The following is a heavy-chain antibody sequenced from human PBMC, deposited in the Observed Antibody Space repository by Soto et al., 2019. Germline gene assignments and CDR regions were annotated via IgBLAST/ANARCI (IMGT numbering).Heavy chain of an antibody. CDR2: IYYSGRP. D-gene: IGHD1-1*01. J-gene: IGHJ4*02. CDR3: ARVNSTGSDPPDY. CDR1: GGSISSGGYY. V-gene: IGHV4-31*03. Sequence: QVQLQESGPGLVKPSQTLSLTCTVSGGSISSGGYYWSWIRQHPGKGLEWIGYIYYSGRPYDNPSLKSRVTISVDTSKNQFSLKLSSVTAADTAVYYGARVNSTGSDPPDYCGPGTLVTVSS.